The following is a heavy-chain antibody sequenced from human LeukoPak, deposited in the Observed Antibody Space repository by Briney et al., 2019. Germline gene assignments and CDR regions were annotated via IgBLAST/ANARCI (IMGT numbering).Heavy chain of an antibody. D-gene: IGHD2-2*02. Sequence: PSETLFHTCTVSGGSISSYYWSWIRQPPGKGLEWIGYIYYSGSTNYNPSLKSRVTISVDTSKNQFSLKLSSVTAADTAVYYCARGDVYCSSTSCYTYWFDPWGQGTLVTVSS. V-gene: IGHV4-59*01. CDR3: ARGDVYCSSTSCYTYWFDP. CDR1: GGSISSYY. CDR2: IYYSGST. J-gene: IGHJ5*02.